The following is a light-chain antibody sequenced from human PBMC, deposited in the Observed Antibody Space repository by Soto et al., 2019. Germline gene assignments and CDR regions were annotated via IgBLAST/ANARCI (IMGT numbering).Light chain of an antibody. CDR1: SGHSSYA. CDR3: QTWGTAIHDVV. V-gene: IGLV4-69*01. Sequence: QPVLTQSPSASASLGASVKLTCTLSSGHSSYAIAWHQQQPDKGPRYLMKLNSDGSHSKGDGIPDRFSGSSSGAERHLTISGLQSQDEADYYCQTWGTAIHDVVFGGGTKMTVL. CDR2: LNSDGSH. J-gene: IGLJ2*01.